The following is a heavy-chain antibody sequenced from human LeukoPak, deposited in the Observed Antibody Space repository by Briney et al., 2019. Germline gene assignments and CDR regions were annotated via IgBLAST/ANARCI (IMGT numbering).Heavy chain of an antibody. D-gene: IGHD3-10*01. V-gene: IGHV4-38-2*02. CDR2: IYHSGST. CDR3: VRGLNDAFDI. Sequence: SETLSLTCTVSGYSISSGYYWGWIRQPPGKGLEWIGSIYHSGSTYYNPSLKSRVTIPVDTSKNQFSLKLSSVTAADTAVYYCVRGLNDAFDIWGQGTMVTVSS. J-gene: IGHJ3*02. CDR1: GYSISSGYY.